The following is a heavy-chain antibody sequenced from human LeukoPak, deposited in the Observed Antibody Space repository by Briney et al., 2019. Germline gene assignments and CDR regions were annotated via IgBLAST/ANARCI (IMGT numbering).Heavy chain of an antibody. CDR2: ITGAGDTP. Sequence: GGSLRLSCAASGFTFSNYAMSWVRQAPGKGLEWVSAITGAGDTPHYADSVKGRFTISRDNSKNTLYLQMNSLRAEDTAVYYCARDLAGGVGGDYWGQGTLVTVSS. CDR1: GFTFSNYA. D-gene: IGHD6-13*01. J-gene: IGHJ4*02. V-gene: IGHV3-23*01. CDR3: ARDLAGGVGGDY.